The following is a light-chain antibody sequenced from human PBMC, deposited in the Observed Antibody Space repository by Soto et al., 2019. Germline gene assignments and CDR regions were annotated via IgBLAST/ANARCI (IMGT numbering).Light chain of an antibody. CDR3: SSYTSSSTRV. CDR2: DVS. V-gene: IGLV2-14*01. J-gene: IGLJ1*01. Sequence: QSVLTQPASVSGSPVQSITISCTGTSSDVGGYNYVSWYQQHPGKAPKLMIYDVSNRPSGVSNRFSGSKSGNTASPTISGLQAEDEADYYCSSYTSSSTRVFGTGTKVTVL. CDR1: SSDVGGYNY.